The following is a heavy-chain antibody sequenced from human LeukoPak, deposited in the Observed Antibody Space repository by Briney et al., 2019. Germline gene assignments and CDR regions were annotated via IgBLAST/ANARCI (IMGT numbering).Heavy chain of an antibody. CDR2: VSADESGK. D-gene: IGHD1-26*01. Sequence: GGSLRLSCVASGFSFDKFGMHWVRQAPGKGLEYVSSVSADESGKYYTKSVRGRFSISRDNSKNTMYLQLGNLRPDDLGIYYCASLDRSEIPWGPGTLVTVSS. CDR3: ASLDRSEIP. V-gene: IGHV3-64*01. CDR1: GFSFDKFG. J-gene: IGHJ5*02.